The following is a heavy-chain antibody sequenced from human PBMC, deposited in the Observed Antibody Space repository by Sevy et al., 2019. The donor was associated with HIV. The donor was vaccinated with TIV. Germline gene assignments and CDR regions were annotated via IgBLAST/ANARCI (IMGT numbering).Heavy chain of an antibody. J-gene: IGHJ4*02. D-gene: IGHD4-17*01. Sequence: SETLSLTCTVSGCSISSSSYCWGWLRPPPGKGRVWIGSIYYSGGTYYNPSLKSRVTISVNTSKNQFSLKLSSVTAADTAVYYCARHSLTEDYGDYGGYFDYWGQGTLVTVSS. CDR1: GCSISSSSYC. CDR3: ARHSLTEDYGDYGGYFDY. V-gene: IGHV4-39*01. CDR2: IYYSGGT.